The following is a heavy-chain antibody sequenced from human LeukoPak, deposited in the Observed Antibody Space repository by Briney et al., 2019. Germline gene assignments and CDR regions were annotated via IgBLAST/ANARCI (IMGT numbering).Heavy chain of an antibody. J-gene: IGHJ4*02. V-gene: IGHV4-34*01. CDR3: ARRTYYYGSGSYRPLTNYFDY. CDR2: INHSGST. D-gene: IGHD3-10*01. Sequence: SETLSLTCAVYGGSFSGYYWSWIRQPPGKGLEWIGEINHSGSTNYNPSLKSRVTISVDTSKNQFSLKLSSVTAADTAVYYCARRTYYYGSGSYRPLTNYFDYWGQGTLVTVSS. CDR1: GGSFSGYY.